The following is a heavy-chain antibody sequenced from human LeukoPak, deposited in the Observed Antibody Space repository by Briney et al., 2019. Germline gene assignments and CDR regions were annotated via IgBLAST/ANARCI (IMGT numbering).Heavy chain of an antibody. CDR1: GGSISSYY. V-gene: IGHV4-59*01. CDR2: IYYSGST. Sequence: SETLSLTCTVSGGSISSYYWSWIRQPPGKGLEWIGYIYYSGSTNYNPSLKSRVTISVDTSKNQFSLKLSSVTAADTAVCYCARALGAWFFDYWGQGTLVTVSS. D-gene: IGHD3-10*01. J-gene: IGHJ4*02. CDR3: ARALGAWFFDY.